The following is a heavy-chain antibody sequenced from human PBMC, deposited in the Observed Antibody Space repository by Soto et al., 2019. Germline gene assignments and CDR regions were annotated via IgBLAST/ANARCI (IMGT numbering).Heavy chain of an antibody. CDR2: INPSGGST. J-gene: IGHJ5*02. V-gene: IGHV1-46*01. CDR3: VRVGSGSFYSWIDP. CDR1: GYSFTNYY. D-gene: IGHD1-26*01. Sequence: ASVKVSCPASGYSFTNYYMHWVRQAPGQGLEWMGTINPSGGSTSYAQKFQGRVTMTRDTSTSTVYMEVNSLSSEDTAVYYCVRVGSGSFYSWIDPWGQGTVVTVSS.